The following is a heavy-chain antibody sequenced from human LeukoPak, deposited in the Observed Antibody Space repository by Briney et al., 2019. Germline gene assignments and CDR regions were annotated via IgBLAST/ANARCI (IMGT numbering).Heavy chain of an antibody. V-gene: IGHV1-46*01. Sequence: ASVKVSCKASGYTFTNYYIHWVRQAPGQGLEWMGIINPSGGSTTYAQKLQGRVTMTRDTSTSTVYMELNTLRSEDTAMYYCARGPMRGWFDPWGQGTLVTVSS. CDR3: ARGPMRGWFDP. J-gene: IGHJ5*02. CDR1: GYTFTNYY. CDR2: INPSGGST.